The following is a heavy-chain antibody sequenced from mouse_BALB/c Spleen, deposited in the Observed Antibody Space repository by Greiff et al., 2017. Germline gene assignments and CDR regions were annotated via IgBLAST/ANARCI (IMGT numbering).Heavy chain of an antibody. Sequence: QVQLQQSGAELAKPGASVKMSCKASGYTFTSYWMHWVKQRPGQGLEWIGYINPSTGYTEYNQKFKDKATLTADKSSSTAYMQLSSLTSEDSAVYYCARHCDGYYENYFDYWGQGTTLTVSS. J-gene: IGHJ2*01. CDR2: INPSTGYT. CDR3: ARHCDGYYENYFDY. CDR1: GYTFTSYW. V-gene: IGHV1-7*01. D-gene: IGHD2-3*01.